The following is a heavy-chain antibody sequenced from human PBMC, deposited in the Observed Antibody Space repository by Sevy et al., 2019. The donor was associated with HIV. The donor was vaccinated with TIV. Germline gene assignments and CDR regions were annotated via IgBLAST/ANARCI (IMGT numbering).Heavy chain of an antibody. Sequence: SETLSLTCTVSGGSISSSSYYWGWIRQPPGKGLEWIGSMYYSGSTYYNPSLKSRVTISVDTSKTQFSLKLSSLTAADTAVYYCASLPPGTVSPTLDYYYYYGMDVWGQGTTVTVSS. D-gene: IGHD4-4*01. CDR1: GGSISSSSYY. CDR3: ASLPPGTVSPTLDYYYYYGMDV. V-gene: IGHV4-39*01. J-gene: IGHJ6*02. CDR2: MYYSGST.